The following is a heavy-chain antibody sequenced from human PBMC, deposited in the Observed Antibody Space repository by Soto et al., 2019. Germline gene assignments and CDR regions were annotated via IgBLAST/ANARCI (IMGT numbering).Heavy chain of an antibody. J-gene: IGHJ4*02. CDR1: GGSIRGSS. CDR2: ISYTGSA. Sequence: XETLSLTCSVAGGSIRGSSCSWIRQPPEKGLDWIASISYTGSATHNPSLKSRVSVSVDTTENQCSLKLTSVTAADTATYYCATGGGWLQNSNLRGLYFDYWGQGTLVTVSS. V-gene: IGHV4-59*01. CDR3: ATGGGWLQNSNLRGLYFDY. D-gene: IGHD6-19*01.